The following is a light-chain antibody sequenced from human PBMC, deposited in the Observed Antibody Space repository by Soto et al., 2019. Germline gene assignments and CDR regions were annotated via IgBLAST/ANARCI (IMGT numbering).Light chain of an antibody. V-gene: IGLV2-14*01. CDR2: EVS. CDR1: SSDVGGYNY. J-gene: IGLJ1*01. Sequence: QSALTQPASVSGSPGQSITISCTGTSSDVGGYNYVSWYQQHPGKAPKLIIYEVSNRPSGVSNRFSGSKSGNTASLTISGLEAEDEDYYYSKSYTTKTPGVFGTGTKLTVL. CDR3: KSYTTKTPGV.